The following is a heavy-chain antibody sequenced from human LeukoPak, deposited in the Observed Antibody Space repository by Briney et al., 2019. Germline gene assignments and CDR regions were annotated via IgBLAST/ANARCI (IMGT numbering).Heavy chain of an antibody. CDR1: GFTFSSYA. J-gene: IGHJ4*02. V-gene: IGHV3-23*01. D-gene: IGHD1-14*01. CDR3: AKNGARNGDNWNHGNYFDY. Sequence: PGGSLRLSCAASGFTFSSYAMSGVRQAPGRGLEWVSAISASGGSTYYADSVKGRFTISRDNSKNTLYLQMNSLRAEDTAVYYCAKNGARNGDNWNHGNYFDYWGQGTLVTVSS. CDR2: ISASGGST.